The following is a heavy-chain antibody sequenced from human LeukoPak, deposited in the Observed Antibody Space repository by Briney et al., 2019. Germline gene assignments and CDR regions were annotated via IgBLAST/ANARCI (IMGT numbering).Heavy chain of an antibody. D-gene: IGHD4-17*01. Sequence: SETLSLTGTVSGGSISSYYWSWIRQPPGKGLEWIGYIYYSGSTNYNPSLKSRVTISVDTSKNQFSLKLSSVTAADTAVYYCARGGLTMVTTMIYRHWGQGTLVTVSS. J-gene: IGHJ4*02. CDR3: ARGGLTMVTTMIYRH. CDR1: GGSISSYY. CDR2: IYYSGST. V-gene: IGHV4-59*01.